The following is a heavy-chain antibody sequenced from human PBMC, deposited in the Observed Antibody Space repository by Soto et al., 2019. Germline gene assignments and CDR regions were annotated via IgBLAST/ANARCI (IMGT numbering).Heavy chain of an antibody. Sequence: GASLHVSCECSGYTFSSYSVGWVRQMPGKGLEWMGIIYPDDSDTRYSPSFRGQVTISVDKSISTAYLQWSGLKASDSAVYYCARRKDHPSPFKCEDWRLGRLVTV. D-gene: IGHD3-16*01. J-gene: IGHJ4*02. CDR1: GYTFSSYS. CDR3: ARRKDHPSPFKCED. CDR2: IYPDDSDT. V-gene: IGHV5-51*01.